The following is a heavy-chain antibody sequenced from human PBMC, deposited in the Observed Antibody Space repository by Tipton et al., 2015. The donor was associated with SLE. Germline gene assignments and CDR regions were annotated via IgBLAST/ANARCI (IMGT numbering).Heavy chain of an antibody. Sequence: TLSLTCTVSGGSIRSGTFYWGWYRQDPGKGLEWIGSVYNSGSTFDNYNPSLKSRVTISLDTSQNQFSLKLSSVTAADTAVYYCARTNLQGSLVDWYFDLWGRGTLVTVSS. CDR1: GGSIRSGTFY. CDR2: VYNSGST. V-gene: IGHV4-39*07. CDR3: ARTNLQGSLVDWYFDL. J-gene: IGHJ2*01. D-gene: IGHD5-24*01.